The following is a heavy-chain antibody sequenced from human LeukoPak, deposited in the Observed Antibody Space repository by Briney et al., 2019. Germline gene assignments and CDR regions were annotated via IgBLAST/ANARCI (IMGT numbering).Heavy chain of an antibody. V-gene: IGHV1-2*02. Sequence: ASVKVSCKASGYKFTDDYIHWVRQAPGQGLEFMGWINPDSGFTNYAQKFKGRVTMTRDTSISTAYLEVRSLTSDDTAVYYCAPTAEAYTSWWKVWGQGTLVTVSS. CDR1: GYKFTDDY. CDR2: INPDSGFT. J-gene: IGHJ4*02. D-gene: IGHD3-16*01. CDR3: APTAEAYTSWWKV.